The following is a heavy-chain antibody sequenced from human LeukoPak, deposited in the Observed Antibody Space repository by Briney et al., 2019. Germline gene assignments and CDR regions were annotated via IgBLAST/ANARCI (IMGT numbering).Heavy chain of an antibody. CDR3: AKDRGPYYGDQEGYFDY. D-gene: IGHD4-17*01. J-gene: IGHJ4*02. V-gene: IGHV1-18*01. CDR1: GYTFNSYG. CDR2: ISGYNGNT. Sequence: GASVKVSCKASGYTFNSYGISWVRQAPGQGLEWMGWISGYNGNTNYAQKLQGRVTMTTDTSTSTAYMELRSLRSDDTAVYYCAKDRGPYYGDQEGYFDYWGQGTLVTVSS.